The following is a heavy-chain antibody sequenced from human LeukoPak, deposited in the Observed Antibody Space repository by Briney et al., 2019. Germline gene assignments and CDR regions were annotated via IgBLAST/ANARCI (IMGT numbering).Heavy chain of an antibody. D-gene: IGHD6-19*01. J-gene: IGHJ4*02. Sequence: ASVKVSCKASGYTFTGYYMHWVRQAPGQGLEWMGWINPNSGGADYAQKFQGRVTMTRGTSISTAYMALSRLRSDDTAVYYCARDPNREVAGTDYWGQGTLVTVSS. CDR2: INPNSGGA. CDR3: ARDPNREVAGTDY. V-gene: IGHV1-2*02. CDR1: GYTFTGYY.